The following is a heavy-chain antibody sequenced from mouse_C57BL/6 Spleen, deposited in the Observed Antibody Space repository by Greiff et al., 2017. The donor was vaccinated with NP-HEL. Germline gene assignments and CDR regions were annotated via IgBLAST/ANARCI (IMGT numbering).Heavy chain of an antibody. V-gene: IGHV1-7*01. J-gene: IGHJ2*01. CDR3: ARGPFTVAVRDVFDY. D-gene: IGHD1-1*01. CDR1: GYTFTSYW. Sequence: QLKESGAELAKPGASVKLSCKASGYTFTSYWMHWVKQRPGQGLEWIGYINPSSGYTKYNQKFKDKATLTADKSSSTAYMQLSSLTYEDSAVYYCARGPFTVAVRDVFDYWGQGTTLTVSS. CDR2: INPSSGYT.